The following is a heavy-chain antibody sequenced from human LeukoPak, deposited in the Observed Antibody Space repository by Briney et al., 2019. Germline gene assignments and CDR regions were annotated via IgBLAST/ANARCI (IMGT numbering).Heavy chain of an antibody. CDR3: ARGPNNDFWSGYNDY. Sequence: PGGSLRLSCAASGFTVSSNYITWVRQVPGKGLEWVSVISSGGSTYYADSVKGRFTISRDDSKNTLYLQMNSLRAEDTAVYYCARGPNNDFWSGYNDYWGQGTLVTVSS. CDR2: ISSGGST. V-gene: IGHV3-66*01. D-gene: IGHD3-3*01. J-gene: IGHJ4*02. CDR1: GFTVSSNY.